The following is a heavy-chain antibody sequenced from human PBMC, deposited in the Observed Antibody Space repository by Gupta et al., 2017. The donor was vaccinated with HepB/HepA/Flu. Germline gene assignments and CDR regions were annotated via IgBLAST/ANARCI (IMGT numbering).Heavy chain of an antibody. J-gene: IGHJ4*02. Sequence: QLQLQESGPGLVKPSETLSLTCTVSGGSISSSSYYWGWIRQPPGKGLEWIGGIYYSGSTYYNPSLKSRVTISVDTSKNQFSLKLSSVTAADTAVYYCARQEIAVAGTGHFDYWGQGTLVTVSS. CDR1: GGSISSSSYY. V-gene: IGHV4-39*01. D-gene: IGHD6-19*01. CDR2: IYYSGST. CDR3: ARQEIAVAGTGHFDY.